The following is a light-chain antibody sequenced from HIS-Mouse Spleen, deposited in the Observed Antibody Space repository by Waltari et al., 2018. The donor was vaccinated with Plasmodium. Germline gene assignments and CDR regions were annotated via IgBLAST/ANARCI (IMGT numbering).Light chain of an antibody. CDR2: EDS. J-gene: IGLJ3*02. CDR3: YSTDSSGNHRV. CDR1: AFPTKY. Sequence: SYELTQPPSVSVSPGQTARNTCSGDAFPTKYAYWYQQKSGQAPVLVIYEDSKRPSGIPERFSGSSSGTMATLTISGAQVEDEADYYCYSTDSSGNHRVFGGGTKLTVL. V-gene: IGLV3-10*01.